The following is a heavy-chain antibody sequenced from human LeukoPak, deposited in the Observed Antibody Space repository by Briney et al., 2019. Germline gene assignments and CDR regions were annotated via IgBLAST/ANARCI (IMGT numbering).Heavy chain of an antibody. CDR2: IYYSGST. CDR3: ARAPGVVTSFDY. D-gene: IGHD4-23*01. J-gene: IGHJ4*02. CDR1: GGSISSSSYY. V-gene: IGHV4-39*07. Sequence: SETLSLTCTVSGGSISSSSYYWGWIRQPPGKGLEWIGSIYYSGSTYYNPSLKSRVTISVDTSKNQFSLKLSSVTAADTAVYYCARAPGVVTSFDYWGQGTLVTVSS.